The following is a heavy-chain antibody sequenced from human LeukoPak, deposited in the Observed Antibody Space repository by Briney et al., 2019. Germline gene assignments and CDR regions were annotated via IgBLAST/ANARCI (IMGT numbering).Heavy chain of an antibody. J-gene: IGHJ4*02. Sequence: GASVKVSCKASGYTFNSFSINWVRQAPGQGLEWMGWISTYNGNTNHSQKLQGRVTMTTDTSTSTAYMELRSLRSDDTAVYYCAREWKYCGATSCGYYFDYWGQGTLVTDSS. V-gene: IGHV1-18*01. CDR2: ISTYNGNT. CDR1: GYTFNSFS. CDR3: AREWKYCGATSCGYYFDY. D-gene: IGHD2-2*01.